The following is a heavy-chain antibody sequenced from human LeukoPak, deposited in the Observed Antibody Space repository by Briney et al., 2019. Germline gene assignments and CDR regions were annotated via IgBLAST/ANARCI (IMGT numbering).Heavy chain of an antibody. CDR1: GFTFSTYW. CDR2: IDYDGSGT. CDR3: ARMHRYGRC. Sequence: GGSLRLSCAASGFTFSTYWMHWIRQAPGKGLVWVSRIDYDGSGTTYADSVKGRFTIFRDNAKNSLDLQMNSLRAEDTAVYYCARMHRYGRCWGQGTLVTVSS. D-gene: IGHD5-18*01. V-gene: IGHV3-74*01. J-gene: IGHJ4*02.